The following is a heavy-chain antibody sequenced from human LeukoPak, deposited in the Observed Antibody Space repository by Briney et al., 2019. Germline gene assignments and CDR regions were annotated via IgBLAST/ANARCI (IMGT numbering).Heavy chain of an antibody. CDR3: ARDVQPLDASMYYFDY. CDR2: IYHSGST. V-gene: IGHV4-59*12. Sequence: SETLSLTCTVSGCSISSYYWSWIRQPPGKGLEWVVYIYHSGSTKYNPSLKSRVTISVDTSKSHFSLKLSSVTAADTAVYYCARDVQPLDASMYYFDYWGQGTLVTVSS. J-gene: IGHJ4*02. D-gene: IGHD2/OR15-2a*01. CDR1: GCSISSYY.